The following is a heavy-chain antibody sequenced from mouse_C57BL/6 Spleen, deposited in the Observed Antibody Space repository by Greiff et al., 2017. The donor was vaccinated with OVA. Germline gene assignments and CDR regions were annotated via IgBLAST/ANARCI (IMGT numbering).Heavy chain of an antibody. D-gene: IGHD1-1*01. CDR2: IYPGNSDT. CDR3: TRSEYGSSYDYAMDY. J-gene: IGHJ4*01. Sequence: VQLQQSGPVLARPGASVKMSCKTSGYTFTSYWMHWVKQRPGQGLEWIGAIYPGNSDTSYNQKFKGKAKLTAVTSASTAYMELSSLTNEDSAVYYCTRSEYGSSYDYAMDYWGQGTSVTVSS. CDR1: GYTFTSYW. V-gene: IGHV1-5*01.